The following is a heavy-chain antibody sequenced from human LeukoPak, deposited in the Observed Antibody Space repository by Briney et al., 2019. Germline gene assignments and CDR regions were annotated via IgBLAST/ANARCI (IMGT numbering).Heavy chain of an antibody. D-gene: IGHD3-9*01. J-gene: IGHJ4*02. CDR1: GFTFSSYA. Sequence: GGSLRLSCAASGFTFSSYAMSWVRQAPGKGLEWVSAISGSCGSTYYADSVKGRFTISRDNSKNTLYLQMNSLRAEDTAVYYCAKGYDILTGYYNTPLSTNFDYWGQGTLVTVSS. CDR3: AKGYDILTGYYNTPLSTNFDY. V-gene: IGHV3-23*01. CDR2: ISGSCGST.